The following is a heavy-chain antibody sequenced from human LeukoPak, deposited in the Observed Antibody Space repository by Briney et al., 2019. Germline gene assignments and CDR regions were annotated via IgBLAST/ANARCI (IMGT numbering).Heavy chain of an antibody. J-gene: IGHJ4*02. CDR2: IRYDGSNK. D-gene: IGHD6-13*01. CDR1: GFTFSSYG. V-gene: IGHV3-30*02. CDR3: AKDRSSWYGYFDY. Sequence: GGSLRLSCAASGFTFSSYGMHWVRQAPGKGLEWVAFIRYDGSNKYYADSVKGRFTISRDNSKNTLYLQMNSLRAEDTAVYYCAKDRSSWYGYFDYWGQGTLVTVSS.